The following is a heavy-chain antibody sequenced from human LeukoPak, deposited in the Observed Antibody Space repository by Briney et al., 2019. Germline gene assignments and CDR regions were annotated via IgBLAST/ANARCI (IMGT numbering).Heavy chain of an antibody. D-gene: IGHD2-15*01. J-gene: IGHJ6*03. V-gene: IGHV4-34*01. CDR3: ARGLASYCSGGSCYSRAWYYYYMDV. CDR1: GGSFSGYY. CDR2: INHSGST. Sequence: SETLSLTCAVYGGSFSGYYWSWIRQPPGKGLEWIGEINHSGSTNYNPSLKSRVTISVDTSKNQFSLKLSSVTAADTAVYYCARGLASYCSGGSCYSRAWYYYYMDVWGKGTTVTVSS.